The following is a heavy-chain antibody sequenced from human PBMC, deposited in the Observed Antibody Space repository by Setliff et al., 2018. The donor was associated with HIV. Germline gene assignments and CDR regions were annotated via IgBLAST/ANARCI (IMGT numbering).Heavy chain of an antibody. CDR3: ARGMDYYDTSGYYQYYFDY. D-gene: IGHD3-22*01. CDR2: INPKSDGT. J-gene: IGHJ4*02. CDR1: GYSFTDYY. Sequence: ASVKVSCKASGYSFTDYYIHWVRQAPGQGLEWMGWINPKSDGTNYAQKFQGWITMTRDASISTAYMELSRLRSDDTAVYYCARGMDYYDTSGYYQYYFDYWGQGT. V-gene: IGHV1-2*04.